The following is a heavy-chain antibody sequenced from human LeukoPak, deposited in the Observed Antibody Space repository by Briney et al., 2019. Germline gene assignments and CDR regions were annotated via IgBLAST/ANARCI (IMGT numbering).Heavy chain of an antibody. V-gene: IGHV3-23*01. CDR3: AISFDFSNGHSPILTPFDS. Sequence: GGCLRLSRAASRFTFITSAMSSGRQAPGNGLKCGSSISARGLRTHYADTVKGRFTMCRDNSKKTLYLQMNSLRGDDIGVYYWAISFDFSNGHSPILTPFDSWGQGTLVSVSS. D-gene: IGHD3-3*01. CDR1: RFTFITSA. J-gene: IGHJ4*02. CDR2: ISARGLRT.